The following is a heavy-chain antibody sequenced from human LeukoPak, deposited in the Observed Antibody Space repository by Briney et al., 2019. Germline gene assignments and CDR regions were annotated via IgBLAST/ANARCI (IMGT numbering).Heavy chain of an antibody. CDR1: GYTFTGYY. CDR2: INPNSGGT. D-gene: IGHD3-16*01. J-gene: IGHJ6*03. Sequence: ASVKVSCKASGYTFTGYYMQWVRQAPGQGLEWMGRINPNSGGTNYAQKFQGRVTMTRDTSISTAYMELSRLRSDDTAVYYCARDRFNAAGGAYYYMDVWGKGTTVTVSS. CDR3: ARDRFNAAGGAYYYMDV. V-gene: IGHV1-2*06.